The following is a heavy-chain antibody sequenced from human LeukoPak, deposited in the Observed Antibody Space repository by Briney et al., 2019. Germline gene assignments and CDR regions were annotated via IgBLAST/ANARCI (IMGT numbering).Heavy chain of an antibody. Sequence: SGGSLRLSCAASGFTFSNFGMQWVRQAPGKGLEWLAVVSHDGSTTFYADSVTGRFTISRDNSKNTLHLEMYSLTTEDKAVYYCAKEPTSYSSGWYFQHWGQGTLVTVSS. J-gene: IGHJ1*01. CDR3: AKEPTSYSSGWYFQH. V-gene: IGHV3-30*18. CDR2: VSHDGSTT. CDR1: GFTFSNFG. D-gene: IGHD6-13*01.